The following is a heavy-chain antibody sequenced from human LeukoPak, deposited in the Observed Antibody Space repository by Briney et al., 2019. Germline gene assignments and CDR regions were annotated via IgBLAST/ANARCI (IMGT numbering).Heavy chain of an antibody. CDR1: GYTFTGYY. CDR2: INPNSGGT. D-gene: IGHD6-13*01. CDR3: GRGRHTIGSSWFNWFDP. V-gene: IGHV1-2*02. J-gene: IGHJ5*02. Sequence: ASVKVSCKASGYTFTGYYMHWVRQAPGQGLEWIGWINPNSGGTNYAQKFQGRVTMTRDTSISTAYMELSRLRSDDTAVYFSGRGRHTIGSSWFNWFDPWGQGTLVTVSS.